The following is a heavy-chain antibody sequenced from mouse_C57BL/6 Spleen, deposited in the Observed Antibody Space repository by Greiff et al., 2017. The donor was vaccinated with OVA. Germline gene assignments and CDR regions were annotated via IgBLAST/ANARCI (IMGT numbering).Heavy chain of an antibody. CDR2: IYPGDGDT. D-gene: IGHD2-4*01. CDR3: ARGNIYYDYDDGYYFDY. J-gene: IGHJ2*01. V-gene: IGHV1-82*01. CDR1: GYAFSSSW. Sequence: QVQLQQSGPELVKPGASVKISCKASGYAFSSSWMNWVKQRPGKGLEWIGRIYPGDGDTNYNGKFKGKATLTADKSSSTAYMQLSSLTSEDSAVYVCARGNIYYDYDDGYYFDYWGQGTTLTVSS.